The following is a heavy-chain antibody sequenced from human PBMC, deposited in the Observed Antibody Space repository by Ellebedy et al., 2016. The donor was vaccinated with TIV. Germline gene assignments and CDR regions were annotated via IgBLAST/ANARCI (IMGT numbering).Heavy chain of an antibody. D-gene: IGHD4-17*01. V-gene: IGHV3-7*01. J-gene: IGHJ3*02. CDR1: RFSFSSYW. CDR3: ATDGSYGDYLSPTHAFGI. Sequence: GGSLRLSCAASRFSFSSYWMSWVRQAPGKGLEWVANIKQDGSEKYSVDSVKGRFTISRDNAKNSLYLQMNSLRAEDTAVYYCATDGSYGDYLSPTHAFGIWGQGTMVTVSS. CDR2: IKQDGSEK.